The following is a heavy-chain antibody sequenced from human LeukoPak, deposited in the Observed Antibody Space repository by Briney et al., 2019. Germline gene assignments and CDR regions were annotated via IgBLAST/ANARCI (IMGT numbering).Heavy chain of an antibody. Sequence: PGRSLRLSCAASGFTFSTYGMHWVRQAPGKGLEWVSDIWYNGNNKYYADSVKGRFTISRDNSKKTVYLQMNSLRVEDTAVYYRAREEGADGTSGINSWGQGTLVIVSS. CDR3: AREEGADGTSGINS. V-gene: IGHV3-33*01. CDR2: IWYNGNNK. D-gene: IGHD4-23*01. J-gene: IGHJ4*02. CDR1: GFTFSTYG.